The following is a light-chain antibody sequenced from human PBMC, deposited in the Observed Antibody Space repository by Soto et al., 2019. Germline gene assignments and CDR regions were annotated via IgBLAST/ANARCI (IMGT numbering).Light chain of an antibody. CDR1: QSINNY. Sequence: DIPMTQSPSSLSASVGDRVTITCRASQSINNYLNWYQQKSGEAPKLLVYTASSLQSGVPARFSGNGSGTDFILTISSLQPEDFATYYCQQSYGVPLTFGGGTKVDIK. CDR3: QQSYGVPLT. V-gene: IGKV1-39*01. CDR2: TAS. J-gene: IGKJ4*01.